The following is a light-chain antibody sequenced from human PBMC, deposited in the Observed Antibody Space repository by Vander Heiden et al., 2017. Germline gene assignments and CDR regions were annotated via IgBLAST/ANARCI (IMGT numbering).Light chain of an antibody. V-gene: IGLV2-8*01. J-gene: IGLJ3*02. CDR2: EVT. CDR3: SSYEGNNKVL. Sequence: QSALTQPPSASGSPGQSVTISCTGSSSDVGGYDYVSWYQQHPGNAPKLMIYEVTKRPSGVPDRFSGSKSGTTASLTVSGLQAEYDAYDYCSSYEGNNKVLFGGGTKLTVL. CDR1: SSDVGGYDY.